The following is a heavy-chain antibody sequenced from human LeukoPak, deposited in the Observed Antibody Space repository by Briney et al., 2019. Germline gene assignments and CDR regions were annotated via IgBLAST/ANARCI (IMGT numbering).Heavy chain of an antibody. CDR1: GFTFSTYG. V-gene: IGHV3-43*02. CDR3: AKGKNTGSYLSHVDY. D-gene: IGHD3-10*01. Sequence: PGGTLRLSCAASGFTFSTYGMTWVRQAPGKGLEWVSLITWDGGSTYYADSVKGRFTISRDNSKNSLYLQMNSLRTEDTALYYCAKGKNTGSYLSHVDYWGQGTLVTVSS. J-gene: IGHJ4*02. CDR2: ITWDGGST.